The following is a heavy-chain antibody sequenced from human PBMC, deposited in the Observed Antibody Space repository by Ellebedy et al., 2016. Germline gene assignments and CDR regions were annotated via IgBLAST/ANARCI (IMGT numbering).Heavy chain of an antibody. Sequence: ASVKVSCKASGGTFSSYAISWVRQAPGQGLEWMGRIIPILGIANYAQKFQGRVTITADKSTSTAYMELSSLRSEDTAVYYCATVDPGPDYYYNYGMDVWGQGTTVTVSS. CDR1: GGTFSSYA. J-gene: IGHJ6*02. V-gene: IGHV1-69*04. CDR2: IIPILGIA. CDR3: ATVDPGPDYYYNYGMDV.